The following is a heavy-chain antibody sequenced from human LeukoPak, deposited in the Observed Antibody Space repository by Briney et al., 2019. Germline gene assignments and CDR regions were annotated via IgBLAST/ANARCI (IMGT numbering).Heavy chain of an antibody. J-gene: IGHJ4*02. CDR2: IYTSGST. V-gene: IGHV4-4*07. Sequence: SETLSLTCTVSGGSISSYYWSWIRRPAGKGLEWIGRIYTSGSTNYNPSLKSRVTMSVDTSKNQFSLKLSSVTAADTAVYYCARETMVRGVILFDYWGQGTLVTISS. D-gene: IGHD3-10*01. CDR3: ARETMVRGVILFDY. CDR1: GGSISSYY.